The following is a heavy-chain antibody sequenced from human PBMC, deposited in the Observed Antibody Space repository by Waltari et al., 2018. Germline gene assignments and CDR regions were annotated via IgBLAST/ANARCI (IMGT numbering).Heavy chain of an antibody. CDR1: GFTFSGST. V-gene: IGHV3-73*01. Sequence: EVQVVESGGGLVQPGGSLKLSCATSGFTFSGSTIHWARQTSGKGLEWIVRIRSKPNNYATRYTASVEGRFTISRDDSENTAYLQMSSLMTEDTAVYYCTGGAVTGTDFWGQGTLVTVSS. D-gene: IGHD6-13*01. CDR3: TGGAVTGTDF. CDR2: IRSKPNNYAT. J-gene: IGHJ4*02.